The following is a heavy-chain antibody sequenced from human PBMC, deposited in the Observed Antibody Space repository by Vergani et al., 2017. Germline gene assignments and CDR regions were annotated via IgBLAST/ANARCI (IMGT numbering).Heavy chain of an antibody. CDR1: GASIRSSNYY. D-gene: IGHD3-10*01. J-gene: IGHJ5*02. CDR3: DRHSTVELLVKLGWIDP. V-gene: IGHV4-39*01. CDR2: IYYSGST. Sequence: QLQLQESGPGLVKPSATLSLTCSVSGASIRSSNYYWGWIRQPPGKGLEWIASIYYSGSTYYNPSLKSRVTISVDTSKNQFSLKLRSVTAADTAVYFCDRHSTVELLVKLGWIDPWGQGILVTVSS.